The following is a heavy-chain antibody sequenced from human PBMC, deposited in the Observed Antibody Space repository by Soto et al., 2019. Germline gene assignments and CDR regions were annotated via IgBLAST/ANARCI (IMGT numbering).Heavy chain of an antibody. Sequence: TLTLTCAVSGGSISSGGYSWSWIRQPPGKGLEWIGYIYHSGSTYDNPSLKSRATISVDRSKNQFSLKLSSVTAADTAVYYCARGYVRLLRSYFDDWGQGTLVTVYS. CDR3: ARGYVRLLRSYFDD. J-gene: IGHJ4*02. V-gene: IGHV4-30-2*01. CDR1: GGSISSGGYS. D-gene: IGHD2-15*01. CDR2: IYHSGST.